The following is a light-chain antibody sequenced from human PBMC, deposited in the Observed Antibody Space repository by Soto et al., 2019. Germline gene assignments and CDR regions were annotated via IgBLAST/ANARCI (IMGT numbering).Light chain of an antibody. J-gene: IGKJ1*01. V-gene: IGKV3-15*01. Sequence: DIVMTQSPATLSVSPGERATLSCLASQDIDNNLAWYQQKPGQSPTLLIYDSSTRASGLPPRFSARGSGAAVNLTLSSLQSEDFAVYYCQQYDKWPGTFGQGTLVDTK. CDR1: QDIDNN. CDR2: DSS. CDR3: QQYDKWPGT.